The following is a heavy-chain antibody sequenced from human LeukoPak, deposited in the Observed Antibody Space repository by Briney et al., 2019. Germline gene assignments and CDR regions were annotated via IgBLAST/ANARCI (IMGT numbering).Heavy chain of an antibody. V-gene: IGHV4-59*01. CDR3: ARGVREVDP. J-gene: IGHJ5*02. D-gene: IGHD3-10*01. CDR2: IYYNGST. Sequence: PSETLSLTCCVSGDSMRSYSWTWIRQPPGKGLEWIGHIYYNGSTDYNASLKSRVTISVDTSKNQFSLKLRSVTAADTAMYYCARGVREVDPWGQGTLVTVSS. CDR1: GDSMRSYS.